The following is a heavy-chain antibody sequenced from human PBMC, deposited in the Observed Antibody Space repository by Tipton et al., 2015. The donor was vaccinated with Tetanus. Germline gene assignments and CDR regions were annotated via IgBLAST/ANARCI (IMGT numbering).Heavy chain of an antibody. V-gene: IGHV4-34*01. D-gene: IGHD1-26*01. J-gene: IGHJ3*01. CDR1: GGSLSGYY. CDR2: VTRSGST. CDR3: ARGRGAGSANPLDV. Sequence: LRLSCAIYGGSLSGYYWSWIRQPPGKGLEWIGEVTRSGSTNYESSLKSRLTISVDTSKNHFSLNLTSVTAADTAIFYCARGRGAGSANPLDVWGQGTLVTVSS.